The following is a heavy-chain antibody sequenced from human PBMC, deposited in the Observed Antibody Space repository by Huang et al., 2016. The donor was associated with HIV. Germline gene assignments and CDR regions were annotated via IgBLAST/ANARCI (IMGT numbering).Heavy chain of an antibody. CDR1: GYTFTGYS. V-gene: IGHV1-2*02. CDR3: ARDTYCGGDCYSGYFDS. Sequence: QVQLVQSGAEVKKPGASVRVSCETSGYTFTGYSLNWVRQAPGQGLEWLGWSNPNNGVTKYAQKVQGRVSMTRDTSISTADMEVSFLTSDDTAVYFCARDTYCGGDCYSGYFDSWGQGTLVTVSS. J-gene: IGHJ4*02. D-gene: IGHD2-21*02. CDR2: SNPNNGVT.